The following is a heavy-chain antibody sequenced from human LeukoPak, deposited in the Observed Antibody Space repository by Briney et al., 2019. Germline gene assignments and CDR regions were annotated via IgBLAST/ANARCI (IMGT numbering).Heavy chain of an antibody. CDR3: ARVGSKYNWYYYYYMDV. CDR1: GFTFSSYG. D-gene: IGHD1-20*01. Sequence: GGSLRLSCAASGFTFSSYGMHWVRQAPGKGLEWVAVISYDGSNKYYADSVKGRFTISKDNSKNTLYLQMNSLRAEDTAVYYCARVGSKYNWYYYYYMDVWGKGTTVTVSS. J-gene: IGHJ6*03. CDR2: ISYDGSNK. V-gene: IGHV3-30*03.